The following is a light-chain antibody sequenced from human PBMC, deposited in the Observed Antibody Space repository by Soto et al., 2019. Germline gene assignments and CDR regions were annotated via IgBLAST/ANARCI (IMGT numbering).Light chain of an antibody. V-gene: IGLV2-14*01. J-gene: IGLJ2*01. Sequence: QSALTQPASVSGSPGQSITISCTGTSSDVGGYDYVSWYQQHPGKAPKLMIYDVSNRPSGVSSRFSASKSGNTASLTISGLQAEDEADYYCSSYRSGSLVVFGGGTKVTAL. CDR3: SSYRSGSLVV. CDR2: DVS. CDR1: SSDVGGYDY.